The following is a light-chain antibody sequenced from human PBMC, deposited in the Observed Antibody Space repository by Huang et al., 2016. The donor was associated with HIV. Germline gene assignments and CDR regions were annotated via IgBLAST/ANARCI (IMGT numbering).Light chain of an antibody. CDR3: QHSDGLSPLT. V-gene: IGKV1-8*01. CDR2: DAS. J-gene: IGKJ4*01. CDR1: QNVGTA. Sequence: IRMTQSPSSLSASTGDRVTIPCRASQNVGTALAWYQQRPGRAPVLLIYDASTLQRGVPSRCSGSGCRTGVTLTIGCRQVEDAATYYCQHSDGLSPLTFGGGT.